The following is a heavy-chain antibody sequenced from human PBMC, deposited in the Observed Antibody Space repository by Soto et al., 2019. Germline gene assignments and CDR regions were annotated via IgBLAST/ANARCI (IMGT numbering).Heavy chain of an antibody. CDR1: GGTFSSYA. Sequence: QVQLVQSGAEVKKPGSSVKVSCKASGGTFSSYAISWVRQAPGQGLEWMGGIIPIFGTANYAQKFQGRVTITADESTSTAYMELSSLRSEDTPVYYCARGSAGDYYDSSGYYRANYFDYWGQGTLVTVSS. V-gene: IGHV1-69*01. J-gene: IGHJ4*02. D-gene: IGHD3-22*01. CDR3: ARGSAGDYYDSSGYYRANYFDY. CDR2: IIPIFGTA.